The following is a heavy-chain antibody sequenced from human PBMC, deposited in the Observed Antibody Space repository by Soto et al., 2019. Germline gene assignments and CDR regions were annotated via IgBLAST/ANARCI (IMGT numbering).Heavy chain of an antibody. J-gene: IGHJ6*03. Sequence: GSLRLSCAASGFTFSSYSMNWVRQAPGKGLEWVSYISSSSSTIYYADSVKGRFTISRDNAKNSLYLQMNSLRAEDTAVYYCARSYGSRYYYMDVWGKGTTVTVSS. CDR3: ARSYGSRYYYMDV. V-gene: IGHV3-48*01. D-gene: IGHD3-10*01. CDR2: ISSSSSTI. CDR1: GFTFSSYS.